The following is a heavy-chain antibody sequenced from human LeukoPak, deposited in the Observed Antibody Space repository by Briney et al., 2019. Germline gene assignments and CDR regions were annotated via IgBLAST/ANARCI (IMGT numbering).Heavy chain of an antibody. D-gene: IGHD2-2*01. V-gene: IGHV1-69*05. CDR2: IIPIFGTA. CDR1: GGTFSSYA. CDR3: ARLLAPYQLLSAFDI. Sequence: ASVKVSCKASGGTFSSYAISWVRQAPGQGLEWMGGIIPIFGTANYAQKFQGRVTITTDESTSTAYMELGSLRSEDTAVYYCARLLAPYQLLSAFDIWGQGTMVTVSS. J-gene: IGHJ3*02.